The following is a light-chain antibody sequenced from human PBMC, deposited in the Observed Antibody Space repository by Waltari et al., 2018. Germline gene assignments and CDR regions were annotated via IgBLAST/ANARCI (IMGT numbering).Light chain of an antibody. J-gene: IGKJ4*01. CDR2: AAS. Sequence: DIQMTQSPPSVSASVGDRVTITCRASQGFRSWFSWYQQKPGKAPKLLIYAASNLQSGVPSRFSGSDSGTEFTLTISSLQPEDVATYYCQEANSFPLTFGGGTKVEI. CDR1: QGFRSW. CDR3: QEANSFPLT. V-gene: IGKV1-12*01.